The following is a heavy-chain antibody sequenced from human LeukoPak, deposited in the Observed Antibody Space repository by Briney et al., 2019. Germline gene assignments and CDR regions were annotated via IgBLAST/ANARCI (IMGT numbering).Heavy chain of an antibody. CDR2: ISGSGGST. CDR1: GFTFSSYA. V-gene: IGHV3-23*01. D-gene: IGHD3-22*01. CDR3: AKAAYYYDSSGYYPQEDY. J-gene: IGHJ4*02. Sequence: GGSLRLSCAASGFTFSSYAMSWVRQAPGKGLEWVSAISGSGGSTYYADSVKGRFTISRDNSKNTLYLQMNSLRAEDTAVYYCAKAAYYYDSSGYYPQEDYWGQGTLVTVSS.